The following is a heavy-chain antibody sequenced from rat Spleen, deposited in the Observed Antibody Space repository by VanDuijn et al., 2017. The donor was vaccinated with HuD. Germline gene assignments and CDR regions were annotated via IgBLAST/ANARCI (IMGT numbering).Heavy chain of an antibody. CDR1: GFTFSDNY. V-gene: IGHV5-7*01. J-gene: IGHJ3*01. Sequence: EVRLVESGGGLVQPGRSLKLSCAVSGFTFSDNYMAWVRQAPTKGLEWVATISHDGSSTYYRDPEKGRFTISRDNAKSTLYLQMDSLRSEDTATYYCASRTANWFAYWGQGTLVTVSS. CDR2: ISHDGSST. D-gene: IGHD5-1*01. CDR3: ASRTANWFAY.